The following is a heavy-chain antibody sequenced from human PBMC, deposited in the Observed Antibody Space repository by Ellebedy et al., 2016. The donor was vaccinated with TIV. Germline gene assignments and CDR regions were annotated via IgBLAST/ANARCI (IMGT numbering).Heavy chain of an antibody. CDR2: INSSGSTI. CDR3: ARKVPAPTTVPPNWYFDL. V-gene: IGHV3-11*01. J-gene: IGHJ2*01. Sequence: GESLKISCAASGFTFSDYYMSWIRQAPGKGLEWVSYINSSGSTIYYADSVKGRFTISRDNAKNSLYLQMNSLRAEDTAVYYCARKVPAPTTVPPNWYFDLWGRGTLVIVSS. CDR1: GFTFSDYY. D-gene: IGHD4-17*01.